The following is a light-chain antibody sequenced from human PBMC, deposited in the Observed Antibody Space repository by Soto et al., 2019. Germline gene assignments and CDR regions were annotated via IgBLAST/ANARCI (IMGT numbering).Light chain of an antibody. CDR3: QQSHIAPYT. CDR2: GAS. J-gene: IGKJ2*01. V-gene: IGKV1-39*01. CDR1: QSIARF. Sequence: DLQMTQSPSSLSAAVGDRVTITCRASQSIARFLNWYQQKPGEVPKLLIFGASYLRSGVPSRFSGSESGTHFALTITSLQPEDFATYCCQQSHIAPYTFGQGTNL.